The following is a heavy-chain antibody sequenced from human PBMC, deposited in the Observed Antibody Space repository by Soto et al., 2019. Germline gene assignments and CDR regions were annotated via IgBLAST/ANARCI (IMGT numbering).Heavy chain of an antibody. Sequence: VKVSCKASGGTFSSYAMHWVRQAPGQRLEWMGWINAGNGNTKYSQKFQGRVTITRDTSASTAYMELSSLRSEDTAVYYCAREALKNYDFWSGYRWFDPWGQGTLVTVYS. CDR2: INAGNGNT. CDR3: AREALKNYDFWSGYRWFDP. CDR1: GGTFSSYA. J-gene: IGHJ5*02. V-gene: IGHV1-3*01. D-gene: IGHD3-3*01.